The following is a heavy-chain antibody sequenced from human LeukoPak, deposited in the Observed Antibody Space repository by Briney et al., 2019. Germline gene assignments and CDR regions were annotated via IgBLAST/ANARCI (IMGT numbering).Heavy chain of an antibody. CDR2: IIPILGIA. Sequence: GASVKVSCKASGGTFSSYAISWVRQAPGQGLEWMGRIIPILGIANYAQKFQGRVTITADKSTSTAYMELSSLRSEDTAVYYCASSPGIAVAGIGRGGWGQGILVTVSS. J-gene: IGHJ4*02. D-gene: IGHD6-19*01. CDR3: ASSPGIAVAGIGRGG. CDR1: GGTFSSYA. V-gene: IGHV1-69*04.